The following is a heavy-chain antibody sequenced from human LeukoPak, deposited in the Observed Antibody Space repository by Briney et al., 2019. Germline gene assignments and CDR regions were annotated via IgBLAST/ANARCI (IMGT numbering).Heavy chain of an antibody. D-gene: IGHD6-19*01. CDR1: GGSISSYY. Sequence: SETLSLTCTVSGGSISSYYWSWIRQPPGKGLEWIGYIYYSGSTNYNPSLKSRVTISVDTSKNQFSLKLSSVTAADTAVYYCARHNSSGWYYYYYGMDVWGQGTTVTVSS. CDR2: IYYSGST. CDR3: ARHNSSGWYYYYYGMDV. J-gene: IGHJ6*02. V-gene: IGHV4-59*08.